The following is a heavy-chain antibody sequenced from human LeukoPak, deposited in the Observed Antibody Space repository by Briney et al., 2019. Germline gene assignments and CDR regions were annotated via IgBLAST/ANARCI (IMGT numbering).Heavy chain of an antibody. J-gene: IGHJ4*02. CDR1: GGSISSSSYY. CDR2: IYYSGST. CDR3: ARQMTMVRGVIIALAPSLVDY. Sequence: SETLSLTCTVSGGSISSSSYYWGWIRQPPGKGLEWIGSIYYSGSTYYNPSLKSRVTISVDTSKNQFSLKLSSVTAADTAVYYCARQMTMVRGVIIALAPSLVDYWGQGTLVTVSS. D-gene: IGHD3-10*01. V-gene: IGHV4-39*01.